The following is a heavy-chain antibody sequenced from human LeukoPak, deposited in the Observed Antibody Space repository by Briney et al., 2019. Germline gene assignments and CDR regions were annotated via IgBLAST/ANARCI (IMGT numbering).Heavy chain of an antibody. CDR1: GFTFSSYW. Sequence: GGSLRLSCAASGFTFSSYWMSWVRQAPGKGLEWVASIKEDGSEKYHVDSVKGRFTISRDNAKNSLYLQMSSLRAEDTAVYYCARGHHNFVSSGGWYYYYYMDVWGKGTTVTVSS. CDR2: IKEDGSEK. D-gene: IGHD6-19*01. CDR3: ARGHHNFVSSGGWYYYYYMDV. V-gene: IGHV3-7*01. J-gene: IGHJ6*03.